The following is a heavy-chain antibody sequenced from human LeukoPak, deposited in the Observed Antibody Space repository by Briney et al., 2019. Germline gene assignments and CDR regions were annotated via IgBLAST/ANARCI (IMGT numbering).Heavy chain of an antibody. D-gene: IGHD3-22*01. CDR2: IYYSGST. CDR1: GGSISSSSYY. J-gene: IGHJ4*02. V-gene: IGHV4-39*01. Sequence: PSETLSLTCTVSGGSISSSSYYWGWIRQPPGKGLEWIGSIYYSGSTYYNPSLKSRVTISVDTSKNQFSLKLSSVTAADTAVYYCARSPDSSGYLPPFDYWGQGTPVTVSS. CDR3: ARSPDSSGYLPPFDY.